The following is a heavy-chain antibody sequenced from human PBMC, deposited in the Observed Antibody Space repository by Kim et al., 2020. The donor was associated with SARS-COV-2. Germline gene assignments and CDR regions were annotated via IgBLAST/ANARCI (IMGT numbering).Heavy chain of an antibody. CDR1: GFTFSSYE. V-gene: IGHV3-48*03. J-gene: IGHJ4*02. CDR2: IIGSGTTI. D-gene: IGHD4-4*01. CDR3: ARGPNYSPFDY. Sequence: GGSLRLSCTASGFTFSSYEMNWVRQAPGKGLEWVSYIIGSGTTIYYADSGRGRFTISRDNDKNSLFLHMNSLRAEDTAVYYCARGPNYSPFDYWGQGTLV.